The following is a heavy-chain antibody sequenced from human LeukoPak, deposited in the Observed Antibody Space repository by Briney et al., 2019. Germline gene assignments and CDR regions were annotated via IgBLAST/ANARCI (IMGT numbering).Heavy chain of an antibody. CDR1: GFTFGSYW. CDR3: ARVFRDFWSGFDY. CDR2: IKQDGSEK. D-gene: IGHD3-3*01. V-gene: IGHV3-7*01. Sequence: GGSLRLSCAASGFTFGSYWMSWVRQAPGKGLEWVANIKQDGSEKYYVDSVKGRFTISRDNAKNSLYLQMNSLRADDTAVYYCARVFRDFWSGFDYWGQGTPVTVSS. J-gene: IGHJ4*02.